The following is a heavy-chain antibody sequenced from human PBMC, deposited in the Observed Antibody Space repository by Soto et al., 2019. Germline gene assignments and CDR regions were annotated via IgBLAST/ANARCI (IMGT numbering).Heavy chain of an antibody. CDR3: ASRGDYEIDYYYGMDV. CDR2: IYYSGST. Sequence: QLQLQESGPGLVKPSETLSLTCTVSGGSISSSSYYWGWIRQPPGKGLEWIGSIYYSGSTYYNPSVKSRVIIFVDMSQNQFALRLSSVTAADTAVYYCASRGDYEIDYYYGMDVWGQGTTVTLSS. D-gene: IGHD4-17*01. J-gene: IGHJ6*02. V-gene: IGHV4-39*01. CDR1: GGSISSSSYY.